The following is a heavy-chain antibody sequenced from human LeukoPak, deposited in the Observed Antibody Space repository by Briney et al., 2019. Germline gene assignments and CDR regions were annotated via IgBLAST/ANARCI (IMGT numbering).Heavy chain of an antibody. J-gene: IGHJ4*02. D-gene: IGHD2-2*01. V-gene: IGHV1-2*02. CDR2: INPNSGGT. CDR3: ARVGYQPLLFGY. CDR1: GYTFTGYY. Sequence: ASVKVSCKASGYTFTGYYLHWVRQAPGQGLEWMGWINPNSGGTNSAQKSQGRVTMSTDTSISTAYIEVDSLTSDDTAVYYCARVGYQPLLFGYWGQGTLVTVSS.